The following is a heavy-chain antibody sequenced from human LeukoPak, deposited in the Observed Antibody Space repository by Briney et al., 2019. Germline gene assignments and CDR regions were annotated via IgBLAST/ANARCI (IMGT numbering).Heavy chain of an antibody. CDR1: GFTFSDYA. V-gene: IGHV3-23*01. Sequence: QAGGSLRLSCAASGFTFSDYAMSWVRQAPGQGLEWVSSISDDGSGTYYADSVKGRFTISRDNSKNTLFLQIDSLRAEDSAVYCCATDRERDPSVYYLVGGQGTLITVSS. D-gene: IGHD3-22*01. CDR2: ISDDGSGT. CDR3: ATDRERDPSVYYLV. J-gene: IGHJ4*02.